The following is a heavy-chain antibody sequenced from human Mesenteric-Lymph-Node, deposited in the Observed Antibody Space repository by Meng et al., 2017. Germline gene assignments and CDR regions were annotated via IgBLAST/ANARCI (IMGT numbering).Heavy chain of an antibody. CDR2: ISSSSSYI. CDR3: ARDPGGEAAIGL. D-gene: IGHD2-2*01. J-gene: IGHJ2*01. V-gene: IGHV3-21*01. CDR1: GFTFSSYS. Sequence: EVQLVESGGGLVKPGGSLRLSCAASGFTFSSYSMNWVRQAPGKGLEWVSSISSSSSYIYYADSVKGRFTISRDNAKNSLYLQMNSPRAEDTALYYCARDPGGEAAIGLWGRGTLVTVSS.